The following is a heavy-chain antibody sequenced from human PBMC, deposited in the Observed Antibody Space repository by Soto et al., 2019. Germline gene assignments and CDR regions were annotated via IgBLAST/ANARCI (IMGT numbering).Heavy chain of an antibody. CDR3: ASMGGDYDFWSDKYYFDFFD. CDR1: GGSISSGGYY. Sequence: SETLSLTCTVSGGSISSGGYYRSWIRQHPGKGLEWIGYIYYSGSTYYNPSLKSRVTISVDTSKNQFSLKLSSVTAADTAVYYCASMGGDYDFWSDKYYFDFFDWGQGALVTVSS. V-gene: IGHV4-31*03. J-gene: IGHJ4*02. CDR2: IYYSGST. D-gene: IGHD3-3*01.